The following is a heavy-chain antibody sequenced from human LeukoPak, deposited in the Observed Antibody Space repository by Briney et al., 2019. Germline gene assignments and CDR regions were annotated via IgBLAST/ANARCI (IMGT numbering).Heavy chain of an antibody. CDR2: ISGSGGST. J-gene: IGHJ4*02. Sequence: GGFLRLSCAASGFTFSSYAMSWVRQAPGKGLEWVSAISGSGGSTYYADSLKGRFTISRDNSKNTLYLQINSLRAEDTAVYYCAKSPVVVVPTAFDYWGQGTLVSVSS. CDR1: GFTFSSYA. V-gene: IGHV3-23*01. D-gene: IGHD2-2*01. CDR3: AKSPVVVVPTAFDY.